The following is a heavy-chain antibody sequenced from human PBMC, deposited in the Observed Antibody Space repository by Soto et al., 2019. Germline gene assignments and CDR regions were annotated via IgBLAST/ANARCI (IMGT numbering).Heavy chain of an antibody. V-gene: IGHV4-34*01. CDR1: GGSFSGYY. J-gene: IGHJ4*02. CDR2: INHSGST. D-gene: IGHD1-1*01. CDR3: ATDMGTR. Sequence: PSETLSLTCVVYGGSFSGYYWSWIRQPPGKGLEWIGEINHSGSTNYNPSLKSRVTISVDTSKNQFSLKLSSVTAADTAVYYCATDMGTRWGQGTLVTVSS.